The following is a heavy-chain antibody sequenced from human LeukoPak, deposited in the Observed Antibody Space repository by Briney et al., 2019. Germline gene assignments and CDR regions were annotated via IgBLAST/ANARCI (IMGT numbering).Heavy chain of an antibody. CDR1: GFTFSSYA. J-gene: IGHJ3*02. Sequence: GGSLRLSCAASGFTFSSYAMSWVRQAPGKGLEWVSAISGSGGSTYYADSVKGRCTISRDNSKNTLYLQMNSLRAEDTAVYYCAKGGRYFDWSLDAFDIWGQGAMVTVSS. D-gene: IGHD3-9*01. CDR2: ISGSGGST. CDR3: AKGGRYFDWSLDAFDI. V-gene: IGHV3-23*01.